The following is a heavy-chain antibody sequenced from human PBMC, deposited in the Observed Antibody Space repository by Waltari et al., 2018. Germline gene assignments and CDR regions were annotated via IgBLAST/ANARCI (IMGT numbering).Heavy chain of an antibody. CDR3: ANRGSGSYLY. Sequence: EVQLLECGGGWVQPGGSMTRSRVVSGFTFSNYAMSWVRQGPGKGLESVCAVMASGGSAYYADSVKCRFTISRDNSKNTLYLQMNSLRAEDTAVYYCANRGSGSYLYWGLGTLVTVSS. D-gene: IGHD3-10*01. J-gene: IGHJ4*02. V-gene: IGHV3-23*01. CDR1: GFTFSNYA. CDR2: VMASGGSA.